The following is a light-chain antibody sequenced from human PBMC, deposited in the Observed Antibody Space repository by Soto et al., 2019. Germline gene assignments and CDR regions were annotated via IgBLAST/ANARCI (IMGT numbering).Light chain of an antibody. J-gene: IGKJ1*01. CDR3: QHYNSYSEA. CDR1: QTISSW. Sequence: EIQVTQSHPTLSASVGDRVTITCRASQTISSWLAWYQQKPGKAPKLLIYKASTLKSGVPSRFSGSGSGTEFTLTISSLQPDDFATYYCQHYNSYSEAFGQGTKV. V-gene: IGKV1-5*03. CDR2: KAS.